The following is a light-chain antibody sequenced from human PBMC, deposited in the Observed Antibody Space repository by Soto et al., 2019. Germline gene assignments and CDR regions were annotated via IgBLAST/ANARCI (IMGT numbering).Light chain of an antibody. J-gene: IGKJ2*01. V-gene: IGKV1-5*03. CDR1: ESIGRY. Sequence: IQMTQSPSTLSASVGDRVTITCRASESIGRYLAWYQQKPGQAPKLLIYKASTLESGVPSSFSGSGSGTEFTLPISSLQPDDFATYYFQQYNSYLYAFGQGTKLEIK. CDR3: QQYNSYLYA. CDR2: KAS.